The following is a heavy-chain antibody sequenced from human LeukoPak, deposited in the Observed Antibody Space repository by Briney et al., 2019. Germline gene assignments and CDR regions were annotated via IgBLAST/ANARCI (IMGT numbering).Heavy chain of an antibody. D-gene: IGHD4-17*01. CDR2: LWYYGSNK. J-gene: IGHJ5*02. CDR3: ARDGTVTAGALDP. Sequence: GGSLRLSCAAPGIPYSSLGMHWLRQAPSKELEGVAFLWYYGSNKYRADFVKDRLTIYRDNSKNTLYLPMNSLTAGHRPVYYCARDGTVTAGALDPWGGGTLVSVSS. CDR1: GIPYSSLG. V-gene: IGHV3-33*08.